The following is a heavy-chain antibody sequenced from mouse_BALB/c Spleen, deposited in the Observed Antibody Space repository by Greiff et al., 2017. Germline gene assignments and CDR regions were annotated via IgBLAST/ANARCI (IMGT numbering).Heavy chain of an antibody. J-gene: IGHJ4*01. CDR3: ARSAAMDY. CDR1: GYTFTSYW. CDR2: IDPSDSYT. Sequence: QVQLQQPGAELVKPGASVKMSCKASGYTFTSYWMHWVKQRPGQGLEWIGVIDPSDSYTSYNQKFKGKATLTVDTSSSTAYMQLSSLTSEDSAVYYCARSAAMDYRGQGTSVTVSS. V-gene: IGHV1-59*01.